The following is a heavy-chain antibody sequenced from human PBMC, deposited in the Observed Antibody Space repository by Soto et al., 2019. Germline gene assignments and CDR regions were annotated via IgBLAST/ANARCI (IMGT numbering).Heavy chain of an antibody. CDR2: IIPIFNTA. CDR1: GGTFNYDA. V-gene: IGHV1-69*01. D-gene: IGHD4-17*01. CDR3: ARVRPTDYVGNYNNGMDV. Sequence: QVQLVQSGAEVKKPGSSVKVSCKASGGTFNYDAITWVRQAPGQGLEWMGGIIPIFNTANYAPKSQARLTITADESTSTANMALTSLRSEDTALYYCARVRPTDYVGNYNNGMDVWGQGTTVTVSS. J-gene: IGHJ6*02.